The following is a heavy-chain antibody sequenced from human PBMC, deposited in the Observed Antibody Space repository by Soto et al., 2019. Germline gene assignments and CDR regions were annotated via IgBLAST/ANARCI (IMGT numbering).Heavy chain of an antibody. J-gene: IGHJ4*02. Sequence: QVQLVQSGAEVTKPGSSVTVSCTASGDTFSRFTLSWVRQAPGQGLEWMGRIIPMLGMSNSALKFQGRVTITADKSTNKVYMHHNSLRSDDTAVYYCATSYGSGSAHFDSWGQGTLVTVSS. CDR1: GDTFSRFT. CDR2: IIPMLGMS. V-gene: IGHV1-69*02. D-gene: IGHD3-10*01. CDR3: ATSYGSGSAHFDS.